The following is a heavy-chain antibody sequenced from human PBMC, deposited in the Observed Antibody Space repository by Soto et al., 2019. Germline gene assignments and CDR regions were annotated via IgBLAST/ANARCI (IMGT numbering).Heavy chain of an antibody. D-gene: IGHD6-19*01. CDR3: ARSGGSYVPAFDY. CDR2: ISGSGGST. Sequence: WGSLIVTWVSSGFTFSIYAMNWVRQAPGKGLEWVSAISGSGGSTYYADSVKGRFTISRDNSKNTLYLQMNNLRAEDTAVYYCARSGGSYVPAFDYWGQGTLVTVSS. J-gene: IGHJ4*02. V-gene: IGHV3-23*01. CDR1: GFTFSIYA.